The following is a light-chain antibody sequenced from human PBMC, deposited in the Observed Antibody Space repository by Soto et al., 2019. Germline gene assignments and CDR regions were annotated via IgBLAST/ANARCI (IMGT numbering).Light chain of an antibody. CDR1: QSVSSSY. CDR2: GGS. Sequence: IVLTQSPGTLSLSPGERATLSCRASQSVSSSYLAWYQQKPGQAPRLLIYGGSSRATGIPDRFSGSGSGTDFTLTISRLEPEDFAVYYCQKYGRGVYTFGQGTKLEIE. V-gene: IGKV3-20*01. J-gene: IGKJ2*01. CDR3: QKYGRGVYT.